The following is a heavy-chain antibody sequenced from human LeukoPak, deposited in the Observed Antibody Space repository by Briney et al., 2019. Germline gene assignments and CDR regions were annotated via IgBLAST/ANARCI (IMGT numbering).Heavy chain of an antibody. CDR3: ARGWYYDILAGPQGADF. CDR1: GFTFSSYW. D-gene: IGHD3-9*01. J-gene: IGHJ4*02. Sequence: GGSLRLSSEASGFTFSSYWMSWVRQAPGKGLEWVANIKEDGSEKYYVDSVKGRFTISRDDAKHTVYLQMNTLRAEDTAVYHCARGWYYDILAGPQGADFWGQGTLVTVSS. V-gene: IGHV3-7*01. CDR2: IKEDGSEK.